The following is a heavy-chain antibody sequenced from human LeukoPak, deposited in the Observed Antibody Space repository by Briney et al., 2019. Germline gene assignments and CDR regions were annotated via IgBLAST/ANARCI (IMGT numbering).Heavy chain of an antibody. D-gene: IGHD3-22*01. V-gene: IGHV3-9*01. CDR3: AKEYYYDSSGPLDV. Sequence: GRSLRLPCAASGFTFDDYAMHWVRQAPGKGLEWVSGISWNSGSIGYADSVKGRFTISRDNAKNSLYLQMNSLRAEDTALYYCAKEYYYDSSGPLDVWGQGTTVTVSS. CDR2: ISWNSGSI. CDR1: GFTFDDYA. J-gene: IGHJ6*02.